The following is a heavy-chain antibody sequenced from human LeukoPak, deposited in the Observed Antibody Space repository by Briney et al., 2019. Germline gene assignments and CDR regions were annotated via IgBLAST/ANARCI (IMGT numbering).Heavy chain of an antibody. Sequence: SETLSLTRAISGGSISTNNWWTWVRQPPGKGLEWIGEIHHSGSTDYNPSLKSRVTISPDKSKNQFSLTLTSVTAADTAVYFCARAPLSGTYYTDAFDIWGQGTMVTVSS. V-gene: IGHV4-4*02. D-gene: IGHD1-26*01. CDR2: IHHSGST. CDR3: ARAPLSGTYYTDAFDI. J-gene: IGHJ3*02. CDR1: GGSISTNNW.